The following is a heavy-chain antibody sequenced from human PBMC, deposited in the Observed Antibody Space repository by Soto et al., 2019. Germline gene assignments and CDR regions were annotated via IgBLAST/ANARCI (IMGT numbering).Heavy chain of an antibody. J-gene: IGHJ4*02. Sequence: PSETLSLTCTVSGGSISSGGYYWSWIRQHPGKGLEWIGYIYYSGSTYYNPSLKSRVTISVDTSKNQFSLKLSSVTAADTAVYYCARVLRYYDSSGYYYGYYFDYWGQGTLVTVSS. V-gene: IGHV4-31*03. D-gene: IGHD3-22*01. CDR1: GGSISSGGYY. CDR2: IYYSGST. CDR3: ARVLRYYDSSGYYYGYYFDY.